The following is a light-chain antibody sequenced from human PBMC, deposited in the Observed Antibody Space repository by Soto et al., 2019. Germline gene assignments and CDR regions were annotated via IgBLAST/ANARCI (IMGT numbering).Light chain of an antibody. CDR1: QSVGSD. CDR3: QQLWT. V-gene: IGKV3D-15*01. J-gene: IGKJ1*01. CDR2: DAS. Sequence: IVLTQSSGTLSLSAVERATLSCRASQSVGSDLAWYQQKPGQAPRVLIYDASTRATVITPRFSGSGSGTEFILTISSLQSQDFAVYYSQQLWTFRQGPKVDI.